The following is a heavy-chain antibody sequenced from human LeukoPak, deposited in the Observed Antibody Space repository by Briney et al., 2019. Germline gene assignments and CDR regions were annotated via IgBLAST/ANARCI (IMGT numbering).Heavy chain of an antibody. Sequence: GGSLRLSCVASGFAFPTYAMMWVRQVPGKGLEWVSSIRVSDGARFYADSVKGRFTMSRDNPKNTLFLQMNSLRPEDTAVYYCAKEPRWEQLHSFDIWGQGTTVTVSP. CDR3: AKEPRWEQLHSFDI. D-gene: IGHD1/OR15-1a*01. V-gene: IGHV3-23*01. CDR2: IRVSDGAR. CDR1: GFAFPTYA. J-gene: IGHJ3*02.